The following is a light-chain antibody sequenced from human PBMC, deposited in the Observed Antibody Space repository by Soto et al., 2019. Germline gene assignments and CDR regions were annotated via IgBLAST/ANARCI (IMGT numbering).Light chain of an antibody. CDR3: QQFNNLPIT. CDR1: QDISDY. V-gene: IGKV1-33*01. J-gene: IGKJ5*01. Sequence: DIQMTQSPSSLSASVGDRATITCQASQDISDYLNWYQQKPGKAPKLLIYDASNLKTGVPSRFNGSGSGTDFTFTISSLQPEDIATYYCQQFNNLPITFGQGTRLEIK. CDR2: DAS.